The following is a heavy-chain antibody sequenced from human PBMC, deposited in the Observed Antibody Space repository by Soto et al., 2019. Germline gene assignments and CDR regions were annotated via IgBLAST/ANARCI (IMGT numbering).Heavy chain of an antibody. CDR1: GFTFSSYW. CDR2: IKQDGSEK. V-gene: IGHV3-7*05. Sequence: LSLTCAASGFTFSSYWMSWVRQAPGKGLEWVANIKQDGSEKYYVDSVKGRFTISRDNAKNSLYLQMNSLRAEDTAVYYCARSSSSQSSEAFDIWGQGTMVTVSS. D-gene: IGHD6-6*01. CDR3: ARSSSSQSSEAFDI. J-gene: IGHJ3*02.